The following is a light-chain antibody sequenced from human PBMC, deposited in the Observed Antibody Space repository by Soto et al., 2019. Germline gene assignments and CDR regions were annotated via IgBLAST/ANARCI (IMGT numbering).Light chain of an antibody. J-gene: IGKJ1*01. CDR2: GAS. V-gene: IGKV3-20*01. Sequence: VLTQSPATLSGSPGGRATLSCRASQSVSNSLAWYQMKPGQAPRLLMYGASTRFTGIPDRFSGSGSGTDFVLTISRLEPEDFAVYYCQQYFKSPWKFGQGTKVDIK. CDR3: QQYFKSPWK. CDR1: QSVSNS.